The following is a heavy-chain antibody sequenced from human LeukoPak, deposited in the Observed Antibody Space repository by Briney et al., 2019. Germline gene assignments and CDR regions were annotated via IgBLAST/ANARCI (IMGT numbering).Heavy chain of an antibody. CDR3: ARGGVLVAVYFDF. Sequence: SETLSLTCAVYGGSFSGYYWSWLRHPPGKGLEWIGAIYHTGTAYYKPSLKSRVTISVDTSKNQLSLQLTSVTAADTAVYYCARGGVLVAVYFDFWGQGTLVTVSS. CDR1: GGSFSGYY. CDR2: IYHTGTA. D-gene: IGHD2-15*01. V-gene: IGHV4-34*01. J-gene: IGHJ4*02.